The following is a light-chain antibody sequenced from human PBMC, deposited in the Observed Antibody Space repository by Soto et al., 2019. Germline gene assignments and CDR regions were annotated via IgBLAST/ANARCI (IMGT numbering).Light chain of an antibody. Sequence: NVFPQFHDPPSLSPGERATLSCRASQSVSSYLAWYQQKPGQAPRLLIYDASNRATGIPARFSGSGSGTDFTLTISSLEPEDFAVYYCQQRSNWPRTFGQGTKVDIK. CDR3: QQRSNWPRT. J-gene: IGKJ1*01. CDR1: QSVSSY. V-gene: IGKV3-11*01. CDR2: DAS.